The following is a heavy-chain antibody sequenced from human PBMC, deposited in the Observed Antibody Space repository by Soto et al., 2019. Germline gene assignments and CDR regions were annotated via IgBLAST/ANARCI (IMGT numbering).Heavy chain of an antibody. Sequence: QVQLVESGGGVVQPGRSLRLSCAASGFTFSNYGMHWVRQAPGKGLEWVAVILNDGSNRYHADSVKDRFTISRDNSTNMLYLQMTSLRAEDTAVYYCARDDEYSGNGMDVWGQGTTVTVS. D-gene: IGHD3-10*01. CDR1: GFTFSNYG. CDR3: ARDDEYSGNGMDV. V-gene: IGHV3-33*01. CDR2: ILNDGSNR. J-gene: IGHJ6*02.